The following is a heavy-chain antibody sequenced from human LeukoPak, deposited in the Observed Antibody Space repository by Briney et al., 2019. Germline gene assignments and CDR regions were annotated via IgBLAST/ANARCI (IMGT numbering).Heavy chain of an antibody. CDR1: GFSLSTSGMC. Sequence: ESGPTLVNPTQTLTLTCTFSGFSLSTSGMCVSWIRQPPGKALEWLALIDWDDDKYYSTSLKTRLTISKDTSKNQVVLTMTNMDPVDTATYYCAHRQTLYSSSFYYFDYWGQGTLVTVSS. D-gene: IGHD6-13*01. CDR2: IDWDDDK. J-gene: IGHJ4*02. CDR3: AHRQTLYSSSFYYFDY. V-gene: IGHV2-70*12.